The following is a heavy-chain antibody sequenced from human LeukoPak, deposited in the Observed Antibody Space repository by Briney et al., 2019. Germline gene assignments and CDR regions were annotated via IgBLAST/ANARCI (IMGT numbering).Heavy chain of an antibody. V-gene: IGHV1-8*03. D-gene: IGHD2-2*01. CDR2: MNPNSGNT. CDR1: GYTFTSYD. J-gene: IGHJ6*03. CDR3: ARLGHQLRREIYYYYMDV. Sequence: GASVKVSCKASGYTFTSYDINWVRQATGQGLEWMGWMNPNSGNTGYAQKFQGRVTITRNTSISTAYMELSSLRSEDTAVYYCARLGHQLRREIYYYYMDVWGKGTTVTVSS.